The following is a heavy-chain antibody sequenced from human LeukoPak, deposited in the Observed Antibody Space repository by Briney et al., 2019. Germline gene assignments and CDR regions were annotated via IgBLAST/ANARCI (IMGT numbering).Heavy chain of an antibody. D-gene: IGHD2-2*02. V-gene: IGHV3-7*01. CDR2: IKQDGSEK. J-gene: IGHJ4*02. CDR1: GFTFSSYW. Sequence: PGGSLRLSCAASGFTFSSYWMSWVRQAPGKGLEWVANIKQDGSEKYYVDSVKGRFTISRDNAKNSLYLQMNSLRAEDTAVYYCARGYCSSTSCYTWTDFDYWGQGTLVTVSS. CDR3: ARGYCSSTSCYTWTDFDY.